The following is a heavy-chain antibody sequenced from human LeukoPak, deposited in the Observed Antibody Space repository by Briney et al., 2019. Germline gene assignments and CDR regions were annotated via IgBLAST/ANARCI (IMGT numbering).Heavy chain of an antibody. CDR1: SGSIGSTNYY. D-gene: IGHD1-26*01. CDR2: IYYSGST. J-gene: IGHJ5*02. Sequence: KTSETLSLTCTVSSGSIGSTNYYWAWIRQPPGKGLEWIGSIYYSGSTYYNPSLKSRVTISVDTSKNQFSLKLSSVTAADTAVYYCARHRTGSYPVGFDPWGQGTLVTVSS. V-gene: IGHV4-39*01. CDR3: ARHRTGSYPVGFDP.